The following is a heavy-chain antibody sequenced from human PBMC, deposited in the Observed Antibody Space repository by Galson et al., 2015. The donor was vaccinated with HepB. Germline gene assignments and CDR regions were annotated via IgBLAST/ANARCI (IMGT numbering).Heavy chain of an antibody. CDR3: ARGGGGYCSSTSCYSFDYYYYMDV. D-gene: IGHD2-2*02. J-gene: IGHJ6*03. V-gene: IGHV1-18*01. CDR2: ISAYNGNT. CDR1: GYAFTSYG. Sequence: SVKVSCKASGYAFTSYGISWVRQAPGQGLEWMGWISAYNGNTNYAQKLQGRVTMTTDTSTSTAYMELRSLRSDDTAVYYCARGGGGYCSSTSCYSFDYYYYMDVWGKGTTVTVSS.